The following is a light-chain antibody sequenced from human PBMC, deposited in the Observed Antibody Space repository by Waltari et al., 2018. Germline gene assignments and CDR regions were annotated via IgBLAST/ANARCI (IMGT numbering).Light chain of an antibody. V-gene: IGKV1-39*01. CDR3: QQSFNTPLT. Sequence: DIQMTQSPSSLSASVGDRVTITCRASQSISSYLSWYQKKPGKAPKLLIHSTSTLQSAVPSRFSGSGSGTDFTLTISSLQPEDFATYYCQQSFNTPLTFGGGTKVEI. CDR2: STS. CDR1: QSISSY. J-gene: IGKJ4*01.